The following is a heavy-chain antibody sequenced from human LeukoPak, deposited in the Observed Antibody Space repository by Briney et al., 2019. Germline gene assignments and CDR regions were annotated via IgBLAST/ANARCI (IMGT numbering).Heavy chain of an antibody. CDR1: GFTFSSYA. CDR2: ISGSGGST. V-gene: IGHV3-23*01. D-gene: IGHD1-7*01. Sequence: GGSLRLSCAASGFTFSSYAMSWVRQAPGKGLEWVSAISGSGGSTCYADSVKGRFTISRDNSKNTLYLQMNSLRAEDTAVYYCAKNDRDITGTTGDWFDPWGQGTLVTVSP. CDR3: AKNDRDITGTTGDWFDP. J-gene: IGHJ5*02.